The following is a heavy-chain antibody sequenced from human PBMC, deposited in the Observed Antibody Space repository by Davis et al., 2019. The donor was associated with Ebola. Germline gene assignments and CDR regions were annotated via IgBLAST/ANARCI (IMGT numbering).Heavy chain of an antibody. Sequence: GGSLRLSCAASGFTFSSYSMNWVRQAPGKGLEWVSSISSSSSYIYYSDSVKGRFTISRDNAKNSLYLQMNSLRAEDTAVYYCARPFGYCSSTSCYTGLKDYWGQGTLVTVSS. D-gene: IGHD2-2*02. CDR2: ISSSSSYI. J-gene: IGHJ4*02. V-gene: IGHV3-21*01. CDR3: ARPFGYCSSTSCYTGLKDY. CDR1: GFTFSSYS.